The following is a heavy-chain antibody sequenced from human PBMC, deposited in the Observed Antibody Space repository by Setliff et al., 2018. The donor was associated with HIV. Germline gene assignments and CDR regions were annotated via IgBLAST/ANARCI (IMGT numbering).Heavy chain of an antibody. D-gene: IGHD1-1*01. CDR2: INPSGGGT. V-gene: IGHV1-46*01. Sequence: GASVKVSCKASGYTFTSYYMRWVRRAPGQGLEWMGIINPSGGGTTYARKFQGRVTVTRDTSTTTVYMELSGLRSEDTAVYYCARATEAGTIDYWGQGTRVTVSS. CDR1: GYTFTSYY. J-gene: IGHJ4*02. CDR3: ARATEAGTIDY.